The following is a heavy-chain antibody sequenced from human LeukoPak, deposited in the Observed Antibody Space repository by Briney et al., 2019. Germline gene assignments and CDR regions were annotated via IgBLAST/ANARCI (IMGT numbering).Heavy chain of an antibody. CDR2: TNPNSGGT. CDR3: ARVRFWRGYYVDY. D-gene: IGHD3-3*01. V-gene: IGHV1-2*02. Sequence: ASVKVSCKASGYTFTVYYMHWVRQAPGQGLEWMGWTNPNSGGTNYAQKFQGRVTMTRDTSISTAYMELSRLRSDDTAVYYCARVRFWRGYYVDYWGQGTLVTVSS. CDR1: GYTFTVYY. J-gene: IGHJ4*02.